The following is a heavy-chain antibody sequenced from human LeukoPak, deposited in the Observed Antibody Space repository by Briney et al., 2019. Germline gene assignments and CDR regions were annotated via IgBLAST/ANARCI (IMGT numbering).Heavy chain of an antibody. J-gene: IGHJ4*02. D-gene: IGHD2-15*01. CDR2: ISYDGSNK. CDR1: GSTFSSYG. Sequence: GGSLRLSCAASGSTFSSYGMHWVRQAPGKGLEWVAVISYDGSNKYYADSVKGRFTISRDNSKNTLYLQMNSLRAEDTAVYYCAKDQRRYCSGGSCYPGYFDYWGQGTLVTVSS. CDR3: AKDQRRYCSGGSCYPGYFDY. V-gene: IGHV3-30*18.